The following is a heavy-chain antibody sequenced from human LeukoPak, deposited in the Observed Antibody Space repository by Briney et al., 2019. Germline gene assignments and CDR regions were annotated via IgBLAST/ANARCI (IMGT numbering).Heavy chain of an antibody. Sequence: PGGSLRLSCAASGFTFSSYAMSWVRQAPGKGLEWVSAISGSGGSTYYADSVKGRFTISRDNSKNTLYLQMNSLRAEDTAVYYCAKEVGSGGPAYYYYMDVWGKATTVTVSS. CDR1: GFTFSSYA. CDR2: ISGSGGST. D-gene: IGHD3-3*01. CDR3: AKEVGSGGPAYYYYMDV. J-gene: IGHJ6*03. V-gene: IGHV3-23*01.